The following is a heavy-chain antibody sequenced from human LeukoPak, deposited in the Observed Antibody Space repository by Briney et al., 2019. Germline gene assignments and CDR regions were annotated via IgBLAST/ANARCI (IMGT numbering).Heavy chain of an antibody. CDR2: IYYSGST. V-gene: IGHV4-39*01. CDR1: GGSISSSSYY. J-gene: IGHJ4*02. CDR3: ARLLMELVDY. D-gene: IGHD1-7*01. Sequence: KPSETLSLTCTVSGGSISSSSYYWGWIRQPPGKGLEWIGIIYYSGSTYYNPSLKSRVTISVDTSKNQFSLKLSSVTAADTAVYYCARLLMELVDYWGQGTLVTVSS.